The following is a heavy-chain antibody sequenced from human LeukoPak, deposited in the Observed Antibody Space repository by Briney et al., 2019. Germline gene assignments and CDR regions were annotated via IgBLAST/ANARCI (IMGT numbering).Heavy chain of an antibody. D-gene: IGHD2-2*01. CDR3: ARDPDIVVVPAASWFDP. CDR2: INPNSGGT. CDR1: GGTFSSYA. V-gene: IGHV1-2*02. J-gene: IGHJ5*02. Sequence: ASVRVSCKASGGTFSSYAISWVRQAPGQGLEWMGWINPNSGGTNYAQKFQGRVTMTRDTSISTAYMELSRLRSDDTAVYYCARDPDIVVVPAASWFDPWGQGTLVTVSS.